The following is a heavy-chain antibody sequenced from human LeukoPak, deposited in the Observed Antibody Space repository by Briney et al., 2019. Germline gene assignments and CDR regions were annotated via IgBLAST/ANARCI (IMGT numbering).Heavy chain of an antibody. Sequence: SETLSLTCTVSGGSFSSSSSFWGWIRQPPGKGLEWIGLITYGGSTFYNPSLKSRLSISIDTSKNQFSLRLSSVSAADTAVYYCASTGYCSGGNCYAEFFQHWGQGTLVSVSS. D-gene: IGHD2-15*01. V-gene: IGHV4-39*01. CDR3: ASTGYCSGGNCYAEFFQH. CDR1: GGSFSSSSSF. CDR2: ITYGGST. J-gene: IGHJ1*01.